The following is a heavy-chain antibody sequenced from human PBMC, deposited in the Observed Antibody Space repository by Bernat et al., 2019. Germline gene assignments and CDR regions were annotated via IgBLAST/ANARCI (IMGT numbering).Heavy chain of an antibody. D-gene: IGHD5-12*01. V-gene: IGHV3-7*01. CDR3: ARVRNVDIVAMRGYFDN. Sequence: EVQLVESGGGLVQPGGSLRLSCAASGFTFNNYWMSWVRQAPGKGLEWVANIKEDGSEKYSVDSVKGRFTISRDNAKNSLYLQVNSLRAEDAAVYYCARVRNVDIVAMRGYFDNWGQGTLVTVSS. CDR2: IKEDGSEK. J-gene: IGHJ4*02. CDR1: GFTFNNYW.